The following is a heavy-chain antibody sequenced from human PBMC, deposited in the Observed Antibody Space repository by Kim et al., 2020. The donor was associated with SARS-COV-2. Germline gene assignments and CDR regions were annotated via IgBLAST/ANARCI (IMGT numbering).Heavy chain of an antibody. V-gene: IGHV4-39*07. Sequence: PSLKSRVTISVDTSKNQFSLKRSAVTAADTAVYYCAREGSSTVTKYYFDYWGQGTLVTVSS. D-gene: IGHD4-17*01. J-gene: IGHJ4*02. CDR3: AREGSSTVTKYYFDY.